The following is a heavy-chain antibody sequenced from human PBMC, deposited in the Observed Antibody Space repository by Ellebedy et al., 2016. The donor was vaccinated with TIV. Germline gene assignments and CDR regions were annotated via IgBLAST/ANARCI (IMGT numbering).Heavy chain of an antibody. V-gene: IGHV3-23*01. J-gene: IGHJ4*02. CDR1: GFTFSSYA. D-gene: IGHD4-17*01. CDR2: ISGSGCST. CDR3: AKWNGDYFNAMGSANY. Sequence: GGSLRLXXAASGFTFSSYAMSWVRQAPGKGLEWVSAISGSGCSTYYADSVKGRFTISRDNSKNTLYLQMNSLRAEDTAVYYCAKWNGDYFNAMGSANYWGQGTLVTVSS.